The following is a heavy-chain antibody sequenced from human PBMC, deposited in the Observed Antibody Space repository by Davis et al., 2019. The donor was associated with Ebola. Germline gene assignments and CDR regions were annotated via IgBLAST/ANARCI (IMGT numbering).Heavy chain of an antibody. V-gene: IGHV1-3*01. CDR1: GGTFSSYT. J-gene: IGHJ3*02. D-gene: IGHD3-22*01. Sequence: ASVKVSCKASGGTFSSYTISWVRQAPGQSLEWMGWINGDNGNTKYSQKFQGRVTITRDTSASTAYMELSSLRSDDTAVYYCARDLYYYDSGGYHDTFDIWGQGTMVTVSS. CDR2: INGDNGNT. CDR3: ARDLYYYDSGGYHDTFDI.